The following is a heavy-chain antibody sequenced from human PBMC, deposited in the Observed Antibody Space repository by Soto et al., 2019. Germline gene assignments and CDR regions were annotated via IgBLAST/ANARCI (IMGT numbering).Heavy chain of an antibody. CDR2: TWSGGRGE. CDR1: GFTFSHYG. V-gene: IGHV3-33*06. D-gene: IGHD3-22*01. CDR3: AKDDDTSSHYSLLDF. J-gene: IGHJ4*02. Sequence: QVQLVESGGGVVQPGTSLRLSCAASGFTFSHYGIHWVRQAPGKGLEWVAVTWSGGRGEYYADSVRGRFTISGDNSKTTVYLQMNSLRVEDTAVYYCAKDDDTSSHYSLLDFRGQGTLVTVSS.